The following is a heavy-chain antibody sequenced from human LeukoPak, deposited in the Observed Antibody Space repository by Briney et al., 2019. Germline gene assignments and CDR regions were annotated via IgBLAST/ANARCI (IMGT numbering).Heavy chain of an antibody. CDR3: ARQVTVGPTHFDY. V-gene: IGHV5-51*01. CDR2: IYTGDSAT. J-gene: IGHJ4*02. CDR1: GYSLSSHY. D-gene: IGHD1-26*01. Sequence: PWESLKISCKGSGYSLSSHYLALVRQVPGKGLEWMGIIYTGDSATKYSPSFQGQVPISADKSINTAYLQWTSLKASDTAMYYCARQVTVGPTHFDYWGPGTLVTVSS.